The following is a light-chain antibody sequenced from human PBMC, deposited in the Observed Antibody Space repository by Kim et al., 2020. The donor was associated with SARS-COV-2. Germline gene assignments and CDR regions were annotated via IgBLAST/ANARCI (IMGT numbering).Light chain of an antibody. CDR1: QGISSY. CDR3: QQYYSYPYS. Sequence: SASPGDRGTITFRASQGISSYLAWYQQKPGKAPKLLIYAASTLQSGVPSRFSGSGSGTDFTLTISCLQSEDFATYYCQQYYSYPYSFGQGTKLEI. J-gene: IGKJ2*03. CDR2: AAS. V-gene: IGKV1-8*01.